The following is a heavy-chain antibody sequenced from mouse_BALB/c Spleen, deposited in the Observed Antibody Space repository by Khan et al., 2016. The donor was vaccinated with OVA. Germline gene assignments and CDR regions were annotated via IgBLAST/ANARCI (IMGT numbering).Heavy chain of an antibody. CDR2: ISSDGTYT. Sequence: EVELVESGGDLVKPGGSLKLSCAASGFTFRNYGMSWVRQTPDKRLEWVATISSDGTYTYYPDSVKGRFTISRNNAKNTLYLQMSSLKSEDTAMYYCTSHVTGSFAYWGQGTLVTVSA. CDR1: GFTFRNYG. D-gene: IGHD4-1*01. CDR3: TSHVTGSFAY. V-gene: IGHV5-6*01. J-gene: IGHJ3*01.